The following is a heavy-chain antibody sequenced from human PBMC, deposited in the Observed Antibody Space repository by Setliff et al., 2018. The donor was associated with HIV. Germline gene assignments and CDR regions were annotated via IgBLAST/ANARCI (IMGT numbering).Heavy chain of an antibody. V-gene: IGHV4-39*01. CDR3: ATYSASWPDY. Sequence: PSETLSLTCTVSGASISSRSYYWAWIRQPPGKGLEWIGTIYYSGSTYYNPSLKSRVTISVDTSKNQFSLKLSSVTAADTAVYYCATYSASWPDYWGQGTLVTAPQ. J-gene: IGHJ4*02. CDR1: GASISSRSYY. CDR2: IYYSGST. D-gene: IGHD6-13*01.